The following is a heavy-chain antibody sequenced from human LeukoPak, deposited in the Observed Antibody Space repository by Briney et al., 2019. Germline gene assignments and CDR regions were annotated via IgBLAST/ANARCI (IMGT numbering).Heavy chain of an antibody. Sequence: PGGSLRLSCAASGVTFSSSGMHWVRQAPGKGLEWVAFISYDGSNRYYADSVKGRFTISRDNSKNTLYLQMNSLRAEDTAVYYCAKETRGSYSDYWGQGTLVTVSS. J-gene: IGHJ4*02. CDR1: GVTFSSSG. CDR2: ISYDGSNR. V-gene: IGHV3-30*02. CDR3: AKETRGSYSDY. D-gene: IGHD5-12*01.